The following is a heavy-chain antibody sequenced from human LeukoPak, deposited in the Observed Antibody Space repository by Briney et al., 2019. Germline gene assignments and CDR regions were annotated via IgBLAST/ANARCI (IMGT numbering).Heavy chain of an antibody. CDR1: GYTFNSYD. V-gene: IGHV1-8*01. J-gene: IGHJ4*02. CDR3: ARGGYCSDGSCFYFDY. D-gene: IGHD2-15*01. CDR2: MNPNSGYR. Sequence: ASVKVSCKASGYTFNSYDINWVRQATGQGLEWMGWMNPNSGYRCYAQKFQGRVTVTSNTSTRTAYMELRSLGSEDTAVYYCARGGYCSDGSCFYFDYWGQGTLVAVSS.